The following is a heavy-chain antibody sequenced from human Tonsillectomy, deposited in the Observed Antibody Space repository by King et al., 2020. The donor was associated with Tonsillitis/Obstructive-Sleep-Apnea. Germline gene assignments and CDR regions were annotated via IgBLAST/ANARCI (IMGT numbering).Heavy chain of an antibody. J-gene: IGHJ4*02. V-gene: IGHV3-21*01. Sequence: VQLVESGGGLVKPGGSLRLSCAASGFTFSNYNMNWVRQAPGKGLEWVSCISDSSTYIYYADSVKGRFTISRDNAKNSLYLQMNSLRAEDTAVYYCASGLIAAVDDDYWGQGTLVTVSS. CDR1: GFTFSNYN. D-gene: IGHD6-13*01. CDR2: ISDSSTYI. CDR3: ASGLIAAVDDDY.